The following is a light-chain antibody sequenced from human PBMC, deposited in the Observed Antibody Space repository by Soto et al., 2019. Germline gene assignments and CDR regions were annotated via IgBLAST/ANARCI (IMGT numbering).Light chain of an antibody. CDR3: QQLNSYPFLT. Sequence: DIQLTQSPSFFPAPVGDRVTITCRASQGISSYLAWYQQKPGKAPKLLIYAASTLQSGVPSRFSGSGSGTEFTLTISSLQPEDFATYYCQQLNSYPFLTFGGGTKVEIK. CDR1: QGISSY. V-gene: IGKV1-9*01. J-gene: IGKJ4*01. CDR2: AAS.